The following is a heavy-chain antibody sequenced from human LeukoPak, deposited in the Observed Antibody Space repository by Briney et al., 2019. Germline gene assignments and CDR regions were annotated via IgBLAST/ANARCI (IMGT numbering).Heavy chain of an antibody. Sequence: GASVKVSCKASGYTFTSYGISWVRQAPGQGLEWMGIINPSGGSTSYAQKFQGRVTMTRDTSTSTVYMELSSLRSEDTAVYYCASATIRGYSYGYSAFDIWGQGTMVTVSS. J-gene: IGHJ3*02. CDR1: GYTFTSYG. CDR3: ASATIRGYSYGYSAFDI. V-gene: IGHV1-46*03. D-gene: IGHD5-18*01. CDR2: INPSGGST.